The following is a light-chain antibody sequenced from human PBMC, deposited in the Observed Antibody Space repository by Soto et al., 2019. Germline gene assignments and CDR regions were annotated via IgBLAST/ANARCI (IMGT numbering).Light chain of an antibody. Sequence: HSPPSLPPSNWTRDTIAFRASQGIDTSLAWYQQKPGKAPKLLIYAASNFQSGVPSRFSGSGSGTHFTLTISSLQPEDFATYYCQQLHGYPITFGQGTRLEIK. CDR3: QQLHGYPIT. V-gene: IGKV1-9*01. CDR1: QGIDTS. CDR2: AAS. J-gene: IGKJ5*01.